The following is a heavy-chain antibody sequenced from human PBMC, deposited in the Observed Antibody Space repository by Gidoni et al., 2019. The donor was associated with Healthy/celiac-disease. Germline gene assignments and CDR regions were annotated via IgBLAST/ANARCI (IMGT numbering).Heavy chain of an antibody. CDR3: AKLKTYYDFWSGYYSDYYYYGMDV. D-gene: IGHD3-3*01. V-gene: IGHV3-48*02. Sequence: EVQLVESGGGLVQPGGSLRLSCAASGFTFSSYSMNCVRQAPGKGLKWVSYISSSSSTIYYADSVKGRFTISRDNAKNSLYLQMNSLRDEDTAVYYCAKLKTYYDFWSGYYSDYYYYGMDVWGQGTTVTVSS. CDR2: ISSSSSTI. CDR1: GFTFSSYS. J-gene: IGHJ6*02.